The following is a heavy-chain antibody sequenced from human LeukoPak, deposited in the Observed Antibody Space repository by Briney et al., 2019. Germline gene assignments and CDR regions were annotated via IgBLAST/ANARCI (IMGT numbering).Heavy chain of an antibody. V-gene: IGHV1-69*05. D-gene: IGHD2-2*02. Sequence: SVKVSCKASGGTFISYAISWVRQAPGQGLEWMGGIIPIFGTANYAQKFQGRVTITTDESTSTAYMELSSLRSEDTAVYYCAVVPAAIPYYYYYMDVWGKGTTVTVSS. CDR1: GGTFISYA. CDR3: AVVPAAIPYYYYYMDV. J-gene: IGHJ6*03. CDR2: IIPIFGTA.